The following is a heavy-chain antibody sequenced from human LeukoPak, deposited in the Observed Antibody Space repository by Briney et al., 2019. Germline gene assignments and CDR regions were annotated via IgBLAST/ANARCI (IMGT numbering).Heavy chain of an antibody. CDR3: ARETRVSRSQYYGMDV. Sequence: PSETLSLTCTVSGGSVSSGSYYWSWIRQPPGKGLEWIGYIYYSGSTNYNPSLKSRVTISVDTSKNQFSLKLSSVTAADTAVYYCARETRVSRSQYYGMDVWGQGTTVTVSS. V-gene: IGHV4-61*01. CDR1: GGSVSSGSYY. J-gene: IGHJ6*02. CDR2: IYYSGST. D-gene: IGHD2/OR15-2a*01.